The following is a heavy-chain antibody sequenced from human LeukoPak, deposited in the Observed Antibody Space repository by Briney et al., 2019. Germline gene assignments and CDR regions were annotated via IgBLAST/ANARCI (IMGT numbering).Heavy chain of an antibody. D-gene: IGHD6-19*01. CDR1: GLTFSSYA. CDR3: AKSRGGYSSGWYDFDY. Sequence: PGGSLRLSCAASGLTFSSYAMSWVRQTPGKGLEWVSAISGSGGSTYYADSVKGRFTISRDNSKSTLYLQINSLRAEDTAVYYCAKSRGGYSSGWYDFDYWGQGTLVTVSS. CDR2: ISGSGGST. V-gene: IGHV3-23*01. J-gene: IGHJ4*02.